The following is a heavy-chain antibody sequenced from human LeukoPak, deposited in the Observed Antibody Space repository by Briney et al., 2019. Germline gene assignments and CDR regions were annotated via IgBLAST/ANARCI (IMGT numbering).Heavy chain of an antibody. J-gene: IGHJ4*02. V-gene: IGHV4-38-2*02. CDR1: GYSISSGYY. CDR2: IYHSGST. Sequence: SETLSLTCTVSGYSISSGYYWGWIRQPPGEGLEWIGSIYHSGSTYYNPSLKSRVTISVDTSKNQFSLKLPSVTAADTAVYYCARGIAAAGTIGYFDHWGQGTLVTVSS. CDR3: ARGIAAAGTIGYFDH. D-gene: IGHD6-13*01.